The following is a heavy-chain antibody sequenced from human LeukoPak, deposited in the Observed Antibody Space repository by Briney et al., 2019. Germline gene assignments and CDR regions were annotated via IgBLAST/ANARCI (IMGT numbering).Heavy chain of an antibody. V-gene: IGHV3-7*01. CDR3: ARDFSPYCGGDCYFDAFDM. CDR1: GFTFSDYW. Sequence: GGSLRLSCAASGFTFSDYWMTWVRQGTGKGLEWVSNINRDGSVIHYLDSVKGRFTISRDNAKNSLYLQMNSLRAEDTAVYYCARDFSPYCGGDCYFDAFDMWGQGTVVTVSS. J-gene: IGHJ3*02. D-gene: IGHD2-21*01. CDR2: INRDGSVI.